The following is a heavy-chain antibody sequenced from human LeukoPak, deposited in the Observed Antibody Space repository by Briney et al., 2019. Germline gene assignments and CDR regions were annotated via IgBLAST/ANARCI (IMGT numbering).Heavy chain of an antibody. V-gene: IGHV3-21*01. J-gene: IGHJ6*03. CDR1: GFTFSSYS. D-gene: IGHD5-12*01. Sequence: GGSLRLSCAASGFTFSSYSMNWVRQAPGKGLEWVSSISSSSSYIYYADSVKGRFTISRDNAKNSLYLQMNSLRAEDTAVYYCARDGYSGYDNYYYYTDVWGKGTTVTVSS. CDR3: ARDGYSGYDNYYYYTDV. CDR2: ISSSSSYI.